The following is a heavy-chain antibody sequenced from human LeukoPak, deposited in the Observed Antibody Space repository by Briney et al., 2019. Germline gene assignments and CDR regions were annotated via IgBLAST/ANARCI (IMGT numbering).Heavy chain of an antibody. CDR3: ARGGISDAFDI. Sequence: GASVKVSCKASGYTFTGYYMHWVRQAPGQGLEWMGGIIPIFGTANYAQKFQGRVTMTRDTSTSTVYMELSSLRSEDTAVYYCARGGISDAFDIWGQGTMVTVSS. V-gene: IGHV1-46*03. D-gene: IGHD3-16*01. J-gene: IGHJ3*02. CDR2: IIPIFGTA. CDR1: GYTFTGYY.